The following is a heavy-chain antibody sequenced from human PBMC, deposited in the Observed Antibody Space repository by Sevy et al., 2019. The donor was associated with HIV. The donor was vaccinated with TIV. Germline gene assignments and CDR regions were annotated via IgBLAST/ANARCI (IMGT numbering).Heavy chain of an antibody. CDR2: IYYSRST. V-gene: IGHV4-59*01. D-gene: IGHD2-15*01. CDR3: ARHCSGGSCLDAFDI. J-gene: IGHJ3*02. Sequence: SETLSLTCTVSGGSISSYYWSRIRQPPGKGLEWIGYIYYSRSTNYNPSLKSRVTISVDTSKNQFSLKLSSVTAADTAVYYCARHCSGGSCLDAFDIWGQGTMVTVSS. CDR1: GGSISSYY.